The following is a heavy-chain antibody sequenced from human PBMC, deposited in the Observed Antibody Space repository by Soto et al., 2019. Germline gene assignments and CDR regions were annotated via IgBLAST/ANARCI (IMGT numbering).Heavy chain of an antibody. CDR1: GFTVSSNY. D-gene: IGHD3-3*01. CDR2: IHSGGST. Sequence: GGSLRLSCAASGFTVSSNYMSWVRQAPGKGLEWVSVIHSGGSTYYADSVKGRFTISRDNSKNTLYLQMNSLRAEDTAVYYCASVRFLEWLYPDVWGQGTTVTVSS. J-gene: IGHJ6*02. CDR3: ASVRFLEWLYPDV. V-gene: IGHV3-53*01.